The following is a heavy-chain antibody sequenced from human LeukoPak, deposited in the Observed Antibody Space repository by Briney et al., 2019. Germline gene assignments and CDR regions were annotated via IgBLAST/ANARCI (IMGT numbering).Heavy chain of an antibody. V-gene: IGHV4-4*02. CDR3: AREGGFYRPLDY. Sequence: SETQSLTCGVSGGSITTTNWWTWVRQPPGKGLEWIGEVHLDGRTNYNPSLESRLTISVDLSENHISLRLTSVTAADTAVYYCAREGGFYRPLDYSGQGTLVTVSS. CDR1: GGSITTTNW. J-gene: IGHJ4*02. D-gene: IGHD3-3*01. CDR2: VHLDGRT.